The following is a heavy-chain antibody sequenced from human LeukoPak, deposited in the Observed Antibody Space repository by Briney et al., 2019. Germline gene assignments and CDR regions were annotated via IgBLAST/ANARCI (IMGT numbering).Heavy chain of an antibody. CDR1: GYTFTGYY. D-gene: IGHD1-26*01. CDR3: AREFPRISGFDY. V-gene: IGHV1-2*02. Sequence: GASVRVSCKASGYTFTGYYMHWVRQAPGQGLEWMGWIYPNSGGTGYAQNFQGRVTMTWDTSITTAYMELNRLTSDDTAVYYCAREFPRISGFDYWGQGSLVRVSS. J-gene: IGHJ4*02. CDR2: IYPNSGGT.